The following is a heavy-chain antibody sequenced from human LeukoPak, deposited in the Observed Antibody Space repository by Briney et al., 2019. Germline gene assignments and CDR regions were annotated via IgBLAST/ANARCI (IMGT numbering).Heavy chain of an antibody. J-gene: IGHJ4*02. CDR3: ARGPRLLWFGELSPEYYFDY. CDR2: ISQSGSI. D-gene: IGHD3-10*01. V-gene: IGHV4-34*01. Sequence: SETLSRTCTVCGGSFSEYYWRWIRQSPGKGLEWIAEISQSGSINYNPSLKSRVTISVDASKKQFSLKMSSVTAADTAMYYCARGPRLLWFGELSPEYYFDYWGQGTLVTVSS. CDR1: GGSFSEYY.